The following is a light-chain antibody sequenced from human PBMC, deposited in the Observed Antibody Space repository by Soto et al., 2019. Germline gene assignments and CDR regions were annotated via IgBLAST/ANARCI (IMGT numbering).Light chain of an antibody. CDR3: QQSYGTPPT. Sequence: DIPMTQSPSSLSASVGDRVTITCRASQSISDYLNWYEQKPGKAPKLLIYAASSLQSGVPSRFSGSGSGTDFTLTISSLQPEDFATYYCQQSYGTPPTFGQGTKVEIK. J-gene: IGKJ1*01. CDR1: QSISDY. CDR2: AAS. V-gene: IGKV1-39*01.